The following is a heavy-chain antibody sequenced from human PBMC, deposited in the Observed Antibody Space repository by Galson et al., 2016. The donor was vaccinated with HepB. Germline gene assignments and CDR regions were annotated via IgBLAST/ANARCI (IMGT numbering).Heavy chain of an antibody. CDR3: AADLWLRMGYYGLDV. J-gene: IGHJ6*02. D-gene: IGHD5-18*01. Sequence: SVKVSCKASGSTLTELPIHWVRQAPGKGLEWMGGFDPEHGETVYTQKLQGRVTMTEDTSTDTAYMELRSLKSEDTAVYYCAADLWLRMGYYGLDVGGLGTTVTVSS. V-gene: IGHV1-24*01. CDR1: GSTLTELP. CDR2: FDPEHGET.